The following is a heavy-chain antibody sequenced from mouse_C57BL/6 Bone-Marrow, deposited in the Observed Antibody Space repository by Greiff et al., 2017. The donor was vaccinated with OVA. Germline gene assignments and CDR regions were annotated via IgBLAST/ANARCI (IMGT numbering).Heavy chain of an antibody. D-gene: IGHD1-1*01. J-gene: IGHJ2*01. Sequence: QVQLQQPGAELVRPGSSVKLSCKASGYTFTSYWMDWVKQWPGQGLEWIGNIYPSDSETHYNQKFKDKATLTVDKSSSTAYMQLSSLTSEDSAVYYCARQGRSSYNYWGQGTTLTVSS. V-gene: IGHV1-61*01. CDR2: IYPSDSET. CDR3: ARQGRSSYNY. CDR1: GYTFTSYW.